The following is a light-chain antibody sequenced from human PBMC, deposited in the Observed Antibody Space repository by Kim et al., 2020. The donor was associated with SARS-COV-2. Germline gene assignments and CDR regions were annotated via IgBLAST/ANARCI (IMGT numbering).Light chain of an antibody. CDR3: NSRDRSGNPPYV. Sequence: SSELTQDPAVSVALGQTVRITCQGDSLRSYYASWYQQKPGQAPVLFVYYNNNRPSGIPDRFSGSSSGNTASLTITGAQAEDEADYYCNSRDRSGNPPYVF. CDR2: YNN. V-gene: IGLV3-19*01. CDR1: SLRSYY. J-gene: IGLJ1*01.